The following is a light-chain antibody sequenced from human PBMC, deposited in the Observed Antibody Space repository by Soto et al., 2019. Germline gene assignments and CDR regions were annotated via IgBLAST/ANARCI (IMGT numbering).Light chain of an antibody. V-gene: IGLV4-69*01. CDR2: VNSDGSH. CDR1: SAHRTYA. CDR3: QTWGTGSVV. Sequence: QSVLTQSPSASAPLGASVKLTCTLSSAHRTYAIAWHQQQPEKGPRYLMKVNSDGSHTKGDGIPDRFSGSSSVTERYLTISSLQSEDEAEYYCQTWGTGSVVFGGGTKLTVL. J-gene: IGLJ2*01.